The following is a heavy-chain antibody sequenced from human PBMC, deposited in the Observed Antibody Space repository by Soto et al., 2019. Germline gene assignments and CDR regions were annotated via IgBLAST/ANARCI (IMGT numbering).Heavy chain of an antibody. CDR3: AKGVVDRGIDS. CDR2: ISIGSSSM. CDR1: GFTFRNYK. Sequence: PGGSLRLSCEASGFTFRNYKMNWVRQAPGKGLEWVSQISIGSSSMDYADSVKGRFTISRDNSKNMLYLQMNSLRVEDTAVYYCAKGVVDRGIDSWGKGTVVTVSS. J-gene: IGHJ4*02. D-gene: IGHD3-16*02. V-gene: IGHV3-48*04.